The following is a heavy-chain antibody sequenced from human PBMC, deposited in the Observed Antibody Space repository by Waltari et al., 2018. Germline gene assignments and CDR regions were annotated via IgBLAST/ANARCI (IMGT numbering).Heavy chain of an antibody. Sequence: EVQLLESGGAFVQPGGSLRLSCAASGFTFRNYAMSWVRQAPGKGLAWVSAISGNGGGTYYAEAVKGRFTISRDNSKNTLYLQMNSLRAEDTAVYYCAKVRAGAGLEDWGQGTLVTVSS. CDR2: ISGNGGGT. V-gene: IGHV3-23*01. J-gene: IGHJ4*02. CDR3: AKVRAGAGLED. CDR1: GFTFRNYA. D-gene: IGHD6-19*01.